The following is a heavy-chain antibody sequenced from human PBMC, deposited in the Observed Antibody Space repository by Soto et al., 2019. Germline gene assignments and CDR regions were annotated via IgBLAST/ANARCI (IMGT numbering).Heavy chain of an antibody. Sequence: EVQLVESGGGLVQPGGSLRLSCAASGFTFSSYWMSWVRQAPGKGLEWVANIKQDGSEKYYVDSVKGRFTISRDNAKNSLYRQMNSLRAEDTGVYYCARVEFDVGYRLGMDVWGQGTTVTVSS. V-gene: IGHV3-7*05. D-gene: IGHD5-18*01. CDR3: ARVEFDVGYRLGMDV. J-gene: IGHJ6*02. CDR1: GFTFSSYW. CDR2: IKQDGSEK.